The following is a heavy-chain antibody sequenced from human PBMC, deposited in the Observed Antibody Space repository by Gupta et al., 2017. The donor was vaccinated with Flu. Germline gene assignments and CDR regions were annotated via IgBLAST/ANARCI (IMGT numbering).Heavy chain of an antibody. Sequence: QVHVVQSGAEVKKPGSSVKVSCKASGVTFSSYAISWVRQAPGQGLEWMGGIIPMFGTTFYAQKFQGRVTITADKIPSTAYMELSSLRSEDTARYYCVRGDGYNFSYYSYWGQGTLVTVSS. CDR3: VRGDGYNFSYYSY. V-gene: IGHV1-69*06. CDR1: GVTFSSYA. J-gene: IGHJ4*02. CDR2: IIPMFGTT. D-gene: IGHD5-24*01.